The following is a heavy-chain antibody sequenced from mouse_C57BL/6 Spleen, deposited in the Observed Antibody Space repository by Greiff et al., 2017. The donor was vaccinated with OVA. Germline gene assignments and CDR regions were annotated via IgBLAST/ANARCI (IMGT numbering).Heavy chain of an antibody. Sequence: QVQLQQSGPELVKPGASVKISCKASGYAFSSSWMNWVKQRPGKGLEWIGRIYPGDGDTNYNGKFKGKATLTADKSSSTAYMHLSSLTSEDSAVYFCAIYPYYYVSSYVDAMDYWGQGTSVTVSS. CDR3: AIYPYYYVSSYVDAMDY. CDR1: GYAFSSSW. D-gene: IGHD1-1*01. CDR2: IYPGDGDT. V-gene: IGHV1-82*01. J-gene: IGHJ4*01.